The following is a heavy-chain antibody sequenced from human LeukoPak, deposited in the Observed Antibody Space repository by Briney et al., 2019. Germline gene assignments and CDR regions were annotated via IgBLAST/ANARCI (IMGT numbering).Heavy chain of an antibody. J-gene: IGHJ4*02. CDR2: IYPGDSDT. V-gene: IGHV5-51*01. CDR1: GYSFTTYW. D-gene: IGHD6-6*01. Sequence: GESLKISCKGSGYSFTTYWIGWVRQMPGKGLEWMAIIYPGDSDTRYSPSFQGQVTVSADKSVSTAYLQWSSLKAADTAMYHCARGSSSSLEYFDYWGQGTLVTVSS. CDR3: ARGSSSSLEYFDY.